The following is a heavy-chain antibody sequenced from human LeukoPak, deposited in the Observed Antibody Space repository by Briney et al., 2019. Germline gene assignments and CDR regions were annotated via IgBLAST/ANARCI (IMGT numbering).Heavy chain of an antibody. Sequence: SETLSLTCTVPGGSISSIYFYWAWIRQPPGKGLEWIGSIYYSGSTYYNPSLKSRVTISVDTSKNQFSLKLSSVTAADTAVYYCARDYYDSSGYYRIFDYWGQGTLVTVSS. CDR3: ARDYYDSSGYYRIFDY. V-gene: IGHV4-39*02. CDR1: GGSISSIYFY. D-gene: IGHD3-22*01. J-gene: IGHJ4*02. CDR2: IYYSGST.